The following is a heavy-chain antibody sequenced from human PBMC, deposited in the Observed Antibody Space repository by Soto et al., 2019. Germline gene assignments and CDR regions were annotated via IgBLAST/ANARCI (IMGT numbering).Heavy chain of an antibody. D-gene: IGHD1-1*01. Sequence: EVQLLESGGGLVQPGGSLRLSCAASGFTFSTYAMNWVRQAPGNGLEWVSAISGSGGSIHYADSVKGRFTISRDNSKNTLYLQMNSLRDEDPAVYHCVKGYWKGGVWGQGTTVTVSS. V-gene: IGHV3-23*01. CDR1: GFTFSTYA. CDR2: ISGSGGSI. J-gene: IGHJ6*02. CDR3: VKGYWKGGV.